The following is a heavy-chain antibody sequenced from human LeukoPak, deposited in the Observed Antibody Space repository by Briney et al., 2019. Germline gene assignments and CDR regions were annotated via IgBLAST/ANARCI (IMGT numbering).Heavy chain of an antibody. CDR3: ARGLRREQQLLRAFDY. CDR2: MNPNSGNT. V-gene: IGHV1-8*01. J-gene: IGHJ4*02. CDR1: GYTFTSYD. D-gene: IGHD6-13*01. Sequence: ASVKVSCKAPGYTFTSYDINWVRQASGQGLEWMGWMNPNSGNTGYAQKFQGRVTMTRNTSISTAYMELSSLRSEDTAVYYCARGLRREQQLLRAFDYWGQGTLVTVSS.